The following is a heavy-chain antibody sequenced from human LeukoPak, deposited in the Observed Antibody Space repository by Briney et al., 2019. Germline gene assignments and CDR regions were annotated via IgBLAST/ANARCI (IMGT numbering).Heavy chain of an antibody. V-gene: IGHV3-30*18. CDR2: ISDDGSNI. D-gene: IGHD3-9*01. Sequence: GSSLRLSCAASGFTFSNFGMHWVRQAPGKGLEWVAVISDDGSNIHYADSVKGRFTISRDNFRNTLFLQTSSLRGEDTAVYYCAKDYDISTGTGMDVWGQGTTVTVSS. J-gene: IGHJ6*02. CDR1: GFTFSNFG. CDR3: AKDYDISTGTGMDV.